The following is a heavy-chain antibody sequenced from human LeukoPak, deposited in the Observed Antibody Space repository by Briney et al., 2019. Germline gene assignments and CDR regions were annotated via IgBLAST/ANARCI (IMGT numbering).Heavy chain of an antibody. D-gene: IGHD2-21*02. J-gene: IGHJ2*01. CDR3: AREGIVVVTVPYWYFDL. Sequence: GGSLRLSCADSGFNLSGYWMSWVRQALGKGLEWVSDIKQDGSGKFYVESVKGRFTISRDNAKNSLYLKMNSLSAEDTAVYYCAREGIVVVTVPYWYFDLWGRGTLVTVSS. CDR1: GFNLSGYW. CDR2: IKQDGSGK. V-gene: IGHV3-7*05.